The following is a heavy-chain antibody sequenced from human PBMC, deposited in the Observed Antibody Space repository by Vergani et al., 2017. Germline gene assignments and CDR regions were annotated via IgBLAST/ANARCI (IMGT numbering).Heavy chain of an antibody. J-gene: IGHJ2*01. V-gene: IGHV3-9*01. CDR3: AKDHYDFWSGYPNLSSFDL. D-gene: IGHD3-3*01. CDR2: IRWNSGSI. Sequence: EVQPVESGGGLVQPGRSLRLFCAASGFTFDYYAMHWVRQAPGKSLEWVSGIRWNSGSIGYADSVKGRFTISRDNAKNSLYLQMNSLRAEDTALYYCAKDHYDFWSGYPNLSSFDLWGRGTLVTVSS. CDR1: GFTFDYYA.